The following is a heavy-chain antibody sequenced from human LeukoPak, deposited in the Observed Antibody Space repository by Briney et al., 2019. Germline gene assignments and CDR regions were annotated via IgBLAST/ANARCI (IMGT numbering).Heavy chain of an antibody. D-gene: IGHD4-23*01. J-gene: IGHJ6*02. CDR2: VFSNGAST. CDR3: ARDYPGNGWNGMDA. Sequence: PGGSLRLSCAASRFPFSSFAMHSVRQAPGKGLEFVSSVFSNGASTYYANSVKGRFTISRDNSKNTLFLQMGSLRAEDTAVYYCARDYPGNGWNGMDAWGQGTTVTVSS. CDR1: RFPFSSFA. V-gene: IGHV3-64*01.